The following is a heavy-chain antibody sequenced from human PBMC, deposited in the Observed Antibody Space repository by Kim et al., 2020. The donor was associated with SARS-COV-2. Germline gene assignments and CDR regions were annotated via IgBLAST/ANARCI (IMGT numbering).Heavy chain of an antibody. CDR1: GDSVSSNSAA. CDR2: TYYRSKWYN. Sequence: SQTLSLTCAISGDSVSSNSAAWNWIRQSPSRGLEWLGRTYYRSKWYNDYAVSVKSRITINPDTSKNQFSLQLNSVTPEDTAVYYCARKLGVPDSGYDELGWFDPWGQGTLVTVSS. J-gene: IGHJ5*02. V-gene: IGHV6-1*01. D-gene: IGHD5-12*01. CDR3: ARKLGVPDSGYDELGWFDP.